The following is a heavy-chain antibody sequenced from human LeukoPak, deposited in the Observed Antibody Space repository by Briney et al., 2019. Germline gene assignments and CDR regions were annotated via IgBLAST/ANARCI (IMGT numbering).Heavy chain of an antibody. V-gene: IGHV1-69*13. CDR2: IIPIFGTA. D-gene: IGHD4-23*01. Sequence: ASVKVSCKASGGTFSSYAISWVRQAPGQGLEWMGGIIPIFGTANYAQKFQGRVTITADESTSTAYMELSSLRSEDTAVYYCARGGNDYGGNGDYWGQGTLVTVSS. CDR3: ARGGNDYGGNGDY. CDR1: GGTFSSYA. J-gene: IGHJ4*02.